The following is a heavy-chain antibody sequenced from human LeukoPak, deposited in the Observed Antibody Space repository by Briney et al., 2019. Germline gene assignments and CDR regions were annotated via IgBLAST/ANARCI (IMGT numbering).Heavy chain of an antibody. Sequence: PSETLSLTCTVSGGSISRGSYYWSWIRQPPEKGLEWIGCIYYSGSTNYNPSLKSRVTISVDTSKNQFSLKLSSVTAADTAVYYCARDTGNWFDPWGQGTLVTVSS. CDR3: ARDTGNWFDP. CDR1: GGSISRGSYY. J-gene: IGHJ5*02. D-gene: IGHD2-8*02. V-gene: IGHV4-61*01. CDR2: IYYSGST.